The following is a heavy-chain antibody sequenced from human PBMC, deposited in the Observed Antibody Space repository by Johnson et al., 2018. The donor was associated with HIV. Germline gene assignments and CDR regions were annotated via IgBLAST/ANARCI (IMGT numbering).Heavy chain of an antibody. CDR3: ARGDRGDAVDI. CDR2: ISYDGSNK. J-gene: IGHJ3*02. CDR1: GFTFSSYA. Sequence: QVQLVESGGGVVQPGRSLRLSCAASGFTFSSYAVHWVRQAPGKGLEWVAVISYDGSNKYYADSVKGRFTISRDNSKNTLYLQMNSLRAEDTALYYCARGDRGDAVDIWGQGTMVTVSS. D-gene: IGHD3-10*01. V-gene: IGHV3-30*04.